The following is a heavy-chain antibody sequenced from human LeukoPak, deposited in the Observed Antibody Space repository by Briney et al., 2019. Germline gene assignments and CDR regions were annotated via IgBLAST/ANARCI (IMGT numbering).Heavy chain of an antibody. CDR2: IKQDGGEK. CDR3: ARDRGFGQADV. D-gene: IGHD3-10*01. J-gene: IGHJ6*04. V-gene: IGHV3-7*01. CDR1: GFTFSGYW. Sequence: GGSLTLSCAASGFTFSGYWMSWLRQAPGKGLEWVAYIKQDGGEKYYVDSVKGRFTISRDNAKNSLYLQMNSLRAEDTAVYYCARDRGFGQADVWGKGTTVTVSS.